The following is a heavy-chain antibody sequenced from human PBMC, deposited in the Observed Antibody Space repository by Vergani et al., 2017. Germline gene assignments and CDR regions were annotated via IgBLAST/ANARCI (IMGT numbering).Heavy chain of an antibody. CDR2: ISASGNA. V-gene: IGHV4-61*02. CDR1: GGSISSGDYY. CDR3: ARRSGGYYSGGKVHPLRTAFDV. D-gene: IGHD2-15*01. Sequence: QVQLQESGPGLVKPSQTLSLTCTVSGGSISSGDYYWSWIRQPPGKGLEWLGHISASGNASHSPSLKTRVSMSVDTSKNQFSLTVTSVTAADTAIYFCARRSGGYYSGGKVHPLRTAFDVWGHGTVVTVSS. J-gene: IGHJ3*01.